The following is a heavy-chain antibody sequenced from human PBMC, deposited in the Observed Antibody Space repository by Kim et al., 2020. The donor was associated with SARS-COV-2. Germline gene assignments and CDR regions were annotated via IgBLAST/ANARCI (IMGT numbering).Heavy chain of an antibody. CDR3: AKGRGYGSGGSCYSDY. V-gene: IGHV3-23*01. CDR1: GFTFNSYA. Sequence: GGSLRLSCAASGFTFNSYAMSWVRQAPGKGLEWVSTISASDGNTYHADSVKGRFSISRDNSKNTLYLQMNSLRAEDTAIYYCAKGRGYGSGGSCYSDYWGQGTLVTVSS. J-gene: IGHJ4*02. CDR2: ISASDGNT. D-gene: IGHD2-15*01.